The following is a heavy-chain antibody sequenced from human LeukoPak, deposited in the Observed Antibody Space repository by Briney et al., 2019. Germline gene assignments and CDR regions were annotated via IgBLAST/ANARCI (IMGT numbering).Heavy chain of an antibody. V-gene: IGHV1-18*01. D-gene: IGHD4-17*01. CDR1: GYTFSSYS. CDR3: ARGGTVTTGDF. J-gene: IGHJ4*02. Sequence: ASVKVSCKASGYTFSSYSIIWVRQAPGRGLEWMGLISVYNGNTNYAQNLQGRLTMTRDTSTSTAYMELRSLTSDDTAVYFCARGGTVTTGDFWGQGSLVTVSS. CDR2: ISVYNGNT.